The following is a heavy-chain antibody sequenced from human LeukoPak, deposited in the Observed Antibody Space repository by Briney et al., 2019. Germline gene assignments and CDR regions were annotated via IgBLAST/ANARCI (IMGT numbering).Heavy chain of an antibody. V-gene: IGHV1-69*13. CDR2: IIPIFGTA. CDR1: GGTFSSYA. J-gene: IGHJ5*02. CDR3: AILIMTTVTTRTRVNWFDP. D-gene: IGHD4-11*01. Sequence: ASVEVSCKASGGTFSSYAISWVRQAPGQGLEWMGGIIPIFGTANYAQKFQGRVTITADESTSTAYMELSSLRSEDTAVYYCAILIMTTVTTRTRVNWFDPWGQGTLVTVSS.